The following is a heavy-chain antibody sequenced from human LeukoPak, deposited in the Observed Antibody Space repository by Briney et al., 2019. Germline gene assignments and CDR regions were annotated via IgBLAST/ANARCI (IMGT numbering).Heavy chain of an antibody. D-gene: IGHD1-26*01. Sequence: GGSLRLSCAASGFTFSSYAMSWVRQAPGKGLEWVSAIGGSGGSTYYADSVKGRFTISRDNPKKTLYLQMDSLRAEDTAVYYCAKDQNSGSYPYYFDYWGQGTLVTVSS. CDR2: IGGSGGST. J-gene: IGHJ4*02. CDR1: GFTFSSYA. V-gene: IGHV3-23*01. CDR3: AKDQNSGSYPYYFDY.